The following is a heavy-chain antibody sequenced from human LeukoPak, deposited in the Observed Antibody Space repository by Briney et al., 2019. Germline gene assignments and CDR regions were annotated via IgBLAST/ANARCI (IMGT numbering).Heavy chain of an antibody. D-gene: IGHD2-8*01. Sequence: SETLSLTCTVPGGSISSYYWSWIRQPPGKGLGWIGYIYYSGSTNYNPSLKSRVTISVDTSKNQFSLKLSSVTAADAAVYYCAGAAGVYYYYGMDVWGQGTTVTVSS. CDR1: GGSISSYY. CDR3: AGAAGVYYYYGMDV. CDR2: IYYSGST. V-gene: IGHV4-59*01. J-gene: IGHJ6*02.